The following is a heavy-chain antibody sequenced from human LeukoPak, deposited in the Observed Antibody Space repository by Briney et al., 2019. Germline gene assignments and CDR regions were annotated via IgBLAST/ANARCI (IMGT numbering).Heavy chain of an antibody. V-gene: IGHV4-39*07. CDR1: GGSISSSSYY. J-gene: IGHJ4*02. D-gene: IGHD3-10*01. Sequence: PSETLSLTCTVSGGSISSSSYYWGWIRQPPGKGLEWIGSIYYSGSTYYNPSLKSRVTISVDTSKNQFSLKLSSVTAADTAVYYCARQDYYDSGSYLGFDYWGQGTLVTVSS. CDR2: IYYSGST. CDR3: ARQDYYDSGSYLGFDY.